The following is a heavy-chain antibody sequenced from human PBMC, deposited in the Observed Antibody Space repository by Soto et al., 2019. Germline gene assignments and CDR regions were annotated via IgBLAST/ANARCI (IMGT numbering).Heavy chain of an antibody. V-gene: IGHV4-4*02. J-gene: IGHJ4*02. CDR2: IYYSGST. CDR3: ARRLCDSIFGTPDY. CDR1: GGSISSGDW. Sequence: QVQLQESGPGLVKPSGTLSLTCAVSGGSISSGDWCWSCVRQSPGKGLEWIGEIYYSGSTTYNPALKSRVTLSADNSENQLSLRLSSVTAADTAVYYCARRLCDSIFGTPDYWGQGTLVTVSS. D-gene: IGHD3-3*02.